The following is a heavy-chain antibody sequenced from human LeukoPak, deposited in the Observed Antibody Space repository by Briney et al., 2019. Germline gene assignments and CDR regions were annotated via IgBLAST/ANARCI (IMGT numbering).Heavy chain of an antibody. CDR1: GGSISSGSYY. V-gene: IGHV4-61*02. CDR2: IYTSGST. CDR3: ARVARSWGYSDAFDI. Sequence: PSETLSLTCTVSGGSISSGSYYWSWIRQPAGKGLEWIGRIYTSGSTNYNPSLKSRVTISVDTSKNQFSLKLSSVTAADTAVYYCARVARSWGYSDAFDIWGQGTMVTVSS. J-gene: IGHJ3*02. D-gene: IGHD7-27*01.